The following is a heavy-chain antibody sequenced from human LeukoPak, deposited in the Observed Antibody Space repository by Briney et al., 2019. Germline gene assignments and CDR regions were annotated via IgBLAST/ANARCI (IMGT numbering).Heavy chain of an antibody. D-gene: IGHD2-15*01. Sequence: SETLSLTCTVSGYSISSGHYWGWIRQPPGKGLEWIGSMYHSGSTYYNPPLKSRVTISEDTSKNQFSLKLRSVTAADTAVYYCARLWSTDCSGGSCPHQPNYWGQGTLVTVSS. CDR2: MYHSGST. CDR3: ARLWSTDCSGGSCPHQPNY. V-gene: IGHV4-38-2*02. J-gene: IGHJ4*02. CDR1: GYSISSGHY.